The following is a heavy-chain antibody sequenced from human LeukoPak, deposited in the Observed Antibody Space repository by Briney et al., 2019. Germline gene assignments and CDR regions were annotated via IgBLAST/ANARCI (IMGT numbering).Heavy chain of an antibody. J-gene: IGHJ4*02. CDR2: ISQDGSEK. D-gene: IGHD6-19*01. CDR3: ARAVGSSGCDY. Sequence: GGSLRLSCAASGFTFNNYWLTWVRQAPGKGLEWVAKISQDGSEKYYVDSVKGRFTISRDSGRNSLYLQRNSLRAEDTAVYYCARAVGSSGCDYWGQGTLVTVSS. V-gene: IGHV3-7*01. CDR1: GFTFNNYW.